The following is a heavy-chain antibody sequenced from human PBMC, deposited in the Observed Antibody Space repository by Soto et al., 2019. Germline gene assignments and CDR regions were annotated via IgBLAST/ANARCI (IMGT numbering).Heavy chain of an antibody. CDR3: ARGHSSSFYYYGMDV. CDR2: IDPSDSYT. D-gene: IGHD6-6*01. J-gene: IGHJ6*02. CDR1: GYSFTSYW. V-gene: IGHV5-10-1*01. Sequence: GESLKISCKGSGYSFTSYWISWVRQMPGKGLEWMGRIDPSDSYTNYSPSFQGHVTISADKSISTAYLQWSSLKASDTAMYYCARGHSSSFYYYGMDVWGQGTTVTVSS.